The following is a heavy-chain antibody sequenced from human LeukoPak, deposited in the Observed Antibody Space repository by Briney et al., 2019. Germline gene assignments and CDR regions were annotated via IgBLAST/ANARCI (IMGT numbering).Heavy chain of an antibody. D-gene: IGHD5-24*01. V-gene: IGHV3-7*01. Sequence: GGSLRLSCAASGFTFSSYWMSWVRQAPGKGLEWVANIKQHGSEKYYVDSVKGRFTISRDNAKNSLYMQMNSLRAEDTAVYYCARDQGREMATIGALTFDYWGQGTLVTVSS. CDR1: GFTFSSYW. CDR3: ARDQGREMATIGALTFDY. J-gene: IGHJ4*02. CDR2: IKQHGSEK.